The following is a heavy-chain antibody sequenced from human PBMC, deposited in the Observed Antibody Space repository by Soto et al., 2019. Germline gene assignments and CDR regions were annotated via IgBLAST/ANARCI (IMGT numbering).Heavy chain of an antibody. D-gene: IGHD1-26*01. CDR3: ARGLSYRQD. CDR1: GYTFTSYD. V-gene: IGHV1-8*01. Sequence: QVQLVQSGAEVKKPGASVKVSCKASGYTFTSYDIYWVRQATGQGLEWMGWMHTNSGNTGYAQKFQGRVTMTRNTSITTAYMELSSLTSEDTAVYYCARGLSYRQDWGQGTLVTVSS. J-gene: IGHJ4*02. CDR2: MHTNSGNT.